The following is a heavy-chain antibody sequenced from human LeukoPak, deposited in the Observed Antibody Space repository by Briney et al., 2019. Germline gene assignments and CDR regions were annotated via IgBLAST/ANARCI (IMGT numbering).Heavy chain of an antibody. J-gene: IGHJ4*02. CDR1: GFTFSSYG. V-gene: IGHV3-48*02. Sequence: QPGGSLRLSCAASGFTFSSYGMNWVRQAPGKGLEWVSYISGTGSATHYADSVKGRLTISRDNAKNSLYLQMISLRDEDTAVYYCARRGYFSGHTPFDNWGQGTLVTVSS. D-gene: IGHD2-15*01. CDR2: ISGTGSAT. CDR3: ARRGYFSGHTPFDN.